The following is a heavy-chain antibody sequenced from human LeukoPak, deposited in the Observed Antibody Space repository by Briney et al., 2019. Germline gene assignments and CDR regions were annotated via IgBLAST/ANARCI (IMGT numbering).Heavy chain of an antibody. V-gene: IGHV7-4-1*02. CDR2: INTNTRNP. J-gene: IGHJ4*02. D-gene: IGHD3-10*01. CDR3: ARGNYITMVRGVIPDY. Sequence: ASVKVSCKASGYTFTSYAMNWVRQAPGQGLEWMGWINTNTRNPTYAQGFTGRFVFSLDTSVSTAYLQISSLKAEDTAVYYCARGNYITMVRGVIPDYWGQGTLVTVSS. CDR1: GYTFTSYA.